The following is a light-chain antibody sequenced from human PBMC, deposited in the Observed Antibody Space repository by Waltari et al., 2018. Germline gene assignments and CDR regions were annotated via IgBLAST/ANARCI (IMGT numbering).Light chain of an antibody. CDR3: QAWDTGAAP. CDR1: DLDNTY. V-gene: IGLV3-1*01. CDR2: QDI. Sequence: SYDLTQPPSVSVSPGQTASITCSGHDLDNTYVSWYQHKSGQSPQLVIYQDIQRPSGIPERFSGSNSGNTATLTISGTQAMDEADYYCQAWDTGAAPFGGGTTLIVL. J-gene: IGLJ2*01.